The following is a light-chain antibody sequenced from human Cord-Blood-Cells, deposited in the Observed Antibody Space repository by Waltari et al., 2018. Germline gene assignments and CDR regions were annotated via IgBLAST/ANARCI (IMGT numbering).Light chain of an antibody. CDR2: GAS. CDR1: QSVSSN. V-gene: IGKV3-15*01. Sequence: EIVMTHSPATLSVSPGERATLSCRASQSVSSNLAWYQQKPGQAPRLLLYGASTRATGIPARFSGSVSGTEFTLTISSLQSEDLSVYYCQQYNNWPPYTFGQGTKLGIK. CDR3: QQYNNWPPYT. J-gene: IGKJ2*01.